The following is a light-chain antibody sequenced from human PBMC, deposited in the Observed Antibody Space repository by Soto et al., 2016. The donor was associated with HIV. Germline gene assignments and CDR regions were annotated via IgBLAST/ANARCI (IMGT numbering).Light chain of an antibody. Sequence: DIVMTQSPLSLPVTPGEPASISCRSSQSLLHSNGYNYLNWYLQKPGQSPQLLIYLGSNRASGVPDRFSGSGSGTDLTLKISRVEAEDVGVYYCMQGSHFPPWTFGQGTKVEIK. CDR2: LGS. V-gene: IGKV2-28*01. J-gene: IGKJ1*01. CDR1: QSLLHSNGYNY. CDR3: MQGSHFPPWT.